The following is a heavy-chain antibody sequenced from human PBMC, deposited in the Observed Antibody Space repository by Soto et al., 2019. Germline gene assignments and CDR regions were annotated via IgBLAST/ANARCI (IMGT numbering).Heavy chain of an antibody. CDR1: GYTFINYY. Sequence: QVQLVQSGAEVKKPGASVEVSCKASGYTFINYYMHWVRQAPAEGLEWMGMISPSDGATIYAQRFQGRVTMTRDMSTTTVYMALSSLRSEDTAVYYCVRDASMSYVFDYWGQGALVAVSS. V-gene: IGHV1-46*01. D-gene: IGHD2-15*01. CDR2: ISPSDGAT. CDR3: VRDASMSYVFDY. J-gene: IGHJ4*02.